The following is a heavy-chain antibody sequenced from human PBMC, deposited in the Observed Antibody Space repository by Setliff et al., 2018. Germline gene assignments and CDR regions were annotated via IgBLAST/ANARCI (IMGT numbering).Heavy chain of an antibody. CDR2: INNGGVSA. CDR3: ATSTITTYYFGY. D-gene: IGHD4-4*01. Sequence: PGGSLRLSCVTSGFAFTSYDMTWVRQAPGKGLEWVASINNGGVSADYTDSVKGQFTISRDNSRNTLYLQMKSLRAEDTAIYYCATSTITTYYFGYWGHGTLVTVSS. V-gene: IGHV3-23*01. CDR1: GFAFTSYD. J-gene: IGHJ4*01.